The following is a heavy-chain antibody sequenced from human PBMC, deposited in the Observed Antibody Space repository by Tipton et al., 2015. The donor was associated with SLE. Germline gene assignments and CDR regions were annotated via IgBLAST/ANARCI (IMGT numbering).Heavy chain of an antibody. D-gene: IGHD7-27*01. Sequence: TLSLTCSVSGGSVTSHYWSWIRQPPGKGLEWIGYIYYSGSPNYDPSVKSRVTISIDTSKNHFSLRLTSVTAADTAVYYCARDPLGYWGQGTLVTVSS. CDR3: ARDPLGY. V-gene: IGHV4-59*02. CDR1: GGSVTSHY. J-gene: IGHJ4*02. CDR2: IYYSGSP.